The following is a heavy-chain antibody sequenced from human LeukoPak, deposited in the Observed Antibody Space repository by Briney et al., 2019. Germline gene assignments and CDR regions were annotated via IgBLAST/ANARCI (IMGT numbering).Heavy chain of an antibody. V-gene: IGHV3-11*01. CDR2: ISSSGSNI. Sequence: GGSLRLSCAASGFTFSDYYMSWIRQAPGKGLEWVSYISSSGSNIYYADSVKGRFTISRDNAKNSLYLQMNSLRVEDTAVYYCARKSIVVITPAEYWGQGTLVTVSS. D-gene: IGHD3-22*01. CDR1: GFTFSDYY. J-gene: IGHJ1*01. CDR3: ARKSIVVITPAEY.